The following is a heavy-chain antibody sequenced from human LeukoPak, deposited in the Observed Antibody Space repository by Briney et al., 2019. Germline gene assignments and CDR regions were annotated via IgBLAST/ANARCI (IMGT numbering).Heavy chain of an antibody. D-gene: IGHD3-16*02. CDR2: MNPNSGNT. CDR3: AKERAGYTNPYYFDY. Sequence: ASVKVSCKASGYTFTSYDINWVRQAPGQGLEWMGWMNPNSGNTAYAQKFQGRATMTRNTSISTAYMELSSLRSEDTAVYYCAKERAGYTNPYYFDYWGQGTLVTVSS. CDR1: GYTFTSYD. J-gene: IGHJ4*02. V-gene: IGHV1-8*01.